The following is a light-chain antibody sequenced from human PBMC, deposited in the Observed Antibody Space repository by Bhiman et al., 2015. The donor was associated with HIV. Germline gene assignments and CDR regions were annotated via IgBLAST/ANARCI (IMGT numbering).Light chain of an antibody. V-gene: IGLV3-21*01. CDR3: QAWDSSPVA. J-gene: IGLJ2*01. CDR2: YSS. Sequence: SYELTQPPSVSVAPGKSASITCGGNNIESKSVHWYQKRPGQAPVLVIKYSSDRPSGIPERFSGSNSGNTATLTIRGTQAMDEADYYCQAWDSSPVAFGGGTKLTVL. CDR1: NIESKS.